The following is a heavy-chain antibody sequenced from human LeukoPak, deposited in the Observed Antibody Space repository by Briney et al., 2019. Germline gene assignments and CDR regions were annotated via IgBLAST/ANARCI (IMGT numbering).Heavy chain of an antibody. J-gene: IGHJ4*02. V-gene: IGHV1-69*04. D-gene: IGHD2-2*01. CDR2: IIPIFGIA. CDR3: ARGAYCSSTSCRLDY. Sequence: SVKVSCKASGGTFSSYAISWVRQAPGQGLGWMGRIIPIFGIANYAQKFQGRVTITADKSTSTAYMELSSLRSEDTAVYYCARGAYCSSTSCRLDYWGQGTLVTVSS. CDR1: GGTFSSYA.